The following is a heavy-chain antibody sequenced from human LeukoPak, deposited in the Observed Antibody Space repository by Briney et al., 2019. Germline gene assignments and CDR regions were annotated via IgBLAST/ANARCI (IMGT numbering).Heavy chain of an antibody. D-gene: IGHD2-15*01. CDR2: IYPGDSDT. J-gene: IGHJ4*02. CDR1: GYTFTSYW. V-gene: IGHV5-51*01. Sequence: GESLQISCQGSGYTFTSYWIGWVRQLPGKGLEWMGIIYPGDSDTRYSPSFQGQVTISADKSISTAYLQWSSLKASDTAMYYCARQRAAAAHFDYWGQGTLVTVSS. CDR3: ARQRAAAAHFDY.